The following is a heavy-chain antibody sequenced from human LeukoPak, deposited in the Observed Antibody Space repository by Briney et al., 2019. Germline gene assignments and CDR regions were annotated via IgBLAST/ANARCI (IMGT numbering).Heavy chain of an antibody. CDR3: ARGGQKHVEMATMTDY. D-gene: IGHD5-24*01. CDR1: GFTFSSYA. J-gene: IGHJ4*02. V-gene: IGHV3-30-3*01. CDR2: ISYDGSNK. Sequence: PGRSLRLSCAASGFTFSSYAMHWVRQAPGKGLEWVAVISYDGSNKYYADSVKGRFTISRDNSKNTLYLQVNSLRAEDTAVYYCARGGQKHVEMATMTDYWGQGTLVTVSS.